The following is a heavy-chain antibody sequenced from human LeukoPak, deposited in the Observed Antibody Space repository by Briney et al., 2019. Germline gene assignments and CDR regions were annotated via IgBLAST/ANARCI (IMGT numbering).Heavy chain of an antibody. CDR3: ARDGSTTLYYYYMDV. D-gene: IGHD2-15*01. CDR1: GYTFTSYG. J-gene: IGHJ6*03. Sequence: ASVKVSCKASGYTFTSYGISWLRQAPGQGLEWMGWISAYNGNTNYAQKLQGRVTMTTDTSTSTAYMELRSLRSDDTAVYYCARDGSTTLYYYYMDVWGKGTTVTVSS. V-gene: IGHV1-18*01. CDR2: ISAYNGNT.